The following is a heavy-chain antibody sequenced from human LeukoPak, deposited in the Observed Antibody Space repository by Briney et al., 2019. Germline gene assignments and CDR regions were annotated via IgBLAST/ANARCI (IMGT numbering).Heavy chain of an antibody. Sequence: SETLSLTCTVSGGSINSSTYYWGWIRQPPGKGLEWIGSIYYSGSTYYNPSLKSRVTISVDTSKNQFSLGLSSVTAADTALYYCARSYRTYYFDSWGQGTLVTVSS. V-gene: IGHV4-39*01. CDR2: IYYSGST. J-gene: IGHJ4*02. CDR3: ARSYRTYYFDS. D-gene: IGHD5-12*01. CDR1: GGSINSSTYY.